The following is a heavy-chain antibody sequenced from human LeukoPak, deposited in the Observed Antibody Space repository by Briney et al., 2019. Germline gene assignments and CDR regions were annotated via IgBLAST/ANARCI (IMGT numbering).Heavy chain of an antibody. CDR1: GYTFTCYY. J-gene: IGHJ4*02. CDR3: ASDLIGSSWPFDY. CDR2: INPNSGGT. V-gene: IGHV1-2*02. Sequence: GASVKVSCKASGYTFTCYYMHWVRQAPGQGLEWMGWINPNSGGTNYAQKFQGRVTMTRDTSISTAYMELSRLRSDDTAVYYCASDLIGSSWPFDYWGQGTLVTVSS. D-gene: IGHD6-13*01.